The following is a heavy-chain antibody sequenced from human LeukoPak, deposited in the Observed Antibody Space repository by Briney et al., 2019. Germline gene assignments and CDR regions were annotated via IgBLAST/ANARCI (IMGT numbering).Heavy chain of an antibody. D-gene: IGHD3-10*02. CDR2: IRGGGDGT. J-gene: IGHJ4*02. V-gene: IGHV3-23*01. CDR1: GFTISSYT. Sequence: GGSLRLSCAAAGFTISSYTISWVRQAPGKGLEWVSGIRGGGDGTYYADSVKGRFTISRDNSKNTLYLQMNSLRADDTALYYSSKDDIKRNYVRYFDYWGQGTLVTVSS. CDR3: SKDDIKRNYVRYFDY.